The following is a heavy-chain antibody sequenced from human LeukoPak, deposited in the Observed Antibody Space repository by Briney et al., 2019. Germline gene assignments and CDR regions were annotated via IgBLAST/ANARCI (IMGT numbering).Heavy chain of an antibody. Sequence: PSETLSLTCTVSGGSISSHYWSWIRQPPGKGLEGIGDIYYSGSTNYNPSLKSRVTISVDTSKNQFSLKLSSVTAADTAVYYCARAWNDYGDYEYYYYMDVWGKGTTVTVSS. V-gene: IGHV4-59*11. D-gene: IGHD4-17*01. CDR3: ARAWNDYGDYEYYYYMDV. CDR2: IYYSGST. J-gene: IGHJ6*03. CDR1: GGSISSHY.